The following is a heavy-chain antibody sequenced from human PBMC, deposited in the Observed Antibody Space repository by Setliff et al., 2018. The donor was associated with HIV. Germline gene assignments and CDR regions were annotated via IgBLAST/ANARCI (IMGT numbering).Heavy chain of an antibody. V-gene: IGHV4-34*01. J-gene: IGHJ3*02. CDR1: GGSFSGYY. CDR2: INDSGST. D-gene: IGHD2-21*02. CDR3: ARDLRGDSVPATAAKSFDI. Sequence: SETLSLTCAVYGGSFSGYYWSWIRQPPGKGLEWIGEINDSGSTNNNPSLKSRVAMSVDTSKNQFALKLSSVTAADTAVYYCARDLRGDSVPATAAKSFDIWGQGTLVTVS.